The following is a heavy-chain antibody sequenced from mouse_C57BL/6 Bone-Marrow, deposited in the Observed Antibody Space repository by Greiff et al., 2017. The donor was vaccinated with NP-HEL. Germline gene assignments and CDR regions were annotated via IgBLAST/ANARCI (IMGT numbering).Heavy chain of an antibody. V-gene: IGHV5-4*03. CDR2: ISDGGSYT. D-gene: IGHD2-2*01. CDR3: AKNVVTREGFDY. CDR1: GFTFTSYA. Sequence: EVKVVESGGGLVKPGGSLKLSCAASGFTFTSYAMSWVRQTPEKRLEWVATISDGGSYTYYPDNVTGRVTISRDNAKNNLYLQMSHLRSEDTAIYYCAKNVVTREGFDYWGQGTTLTVSS. J-gene: IGHJ2*01.